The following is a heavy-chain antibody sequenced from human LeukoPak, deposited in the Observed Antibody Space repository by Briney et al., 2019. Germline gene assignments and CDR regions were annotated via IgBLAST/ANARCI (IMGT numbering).Heavy chain of an antibody. J-gene: IGHJ4*02. D-gene: IGHD4-17*01. V-gene: IGHV1-46*01. Sequence: ASVKVSCKASGYTFTSYYMHWVRQAPGQGLEWMGIIHPSGGSTSYAQKFQGRVTMTRDTSTSTVYMELSSLRSEDTAVNYCARAHLHYGDSIHDLDYWGQGTLVTVSS. CDR1: GYTFTSYY. CDR3: ARAHLHYGDSIHDLDY. CDR2: IHPSGGST.